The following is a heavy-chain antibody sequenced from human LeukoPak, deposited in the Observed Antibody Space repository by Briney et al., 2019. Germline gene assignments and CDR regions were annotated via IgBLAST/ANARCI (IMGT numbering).Heavy chain of an antibody. Sequence: PSETLSLTCTVSGGSISSSSYYWGWIRQPPGKGLEWIGSIFYTGRSYYNPSLKRRVTISVDTSKNQFSLKLSSVTAADTAVYYCAKILYSSNIDYWGQGTLVTVSS. CDR2: IFYTGRS. V-gene: IGHV4-39*07. J-gene: IGHJ4*02. CDR1: GGSISSSSYY. CDR3: AKILYSSNIDY. D-gene: IGHD6-19*01.